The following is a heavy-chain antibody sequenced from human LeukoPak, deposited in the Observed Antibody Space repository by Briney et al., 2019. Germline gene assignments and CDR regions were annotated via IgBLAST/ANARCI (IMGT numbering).Heavy chain of an antibody. J-gene: IGHJ4*02. D-gene: IGHD1-26*01. CDR2: ISSSSSSYI. CDR1: GFTFSSDS. V-gene: IGHV3-21*01. Sequence: NPGGSLRLSCAASGFTFSSDSMNWVRQAPGKGREWVSSISSSSSSYIYYADSVKGRFTISRDNAKNSLYLQMNSLRAEDTAVYYCARGASGSYDYWGQGTLVTVSS. CDR3: ARGASGSYDY.